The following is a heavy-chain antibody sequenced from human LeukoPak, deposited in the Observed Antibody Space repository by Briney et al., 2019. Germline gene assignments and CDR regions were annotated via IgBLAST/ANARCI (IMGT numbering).Heavy chain of an antibody. D-gene: IGHD3-10*01. V-gene: IGHV3-33*01. Sequence: GGSLRLSCAASGFTFSSYGMHWVRQAPGKGLEWVAVIWYDGSNKYYADSVKGRFTISRDNSKNTLYLQMNSLRAEDTAVYYCARTGYGSGSYRRTYWYFDLWGRGTLVTVSS. J-gene: IGHJ2*01. CDR3: ARTGYGSGSYRRTYWYFDL. CDR1: GFTFSSYG. CDR2: IWYDGSNK.